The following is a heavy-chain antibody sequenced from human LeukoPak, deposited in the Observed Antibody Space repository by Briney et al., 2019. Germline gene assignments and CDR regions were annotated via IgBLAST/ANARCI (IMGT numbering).Heavy chain of an antibody. CDR1: GFTFSDYY. V-gene: IGHV3-11*01. CDR2: ISSSGSTI. D-gene: IGHD3-9*01. CDR3: ARDSYYDILTGTDAFDI. J-gene: IGHJ3*02. Sequence: GGSLRLSCAASGFTFSDYYMSWIRQAPGKGLEWVSYISSSGSTIYYADSVKGRFTISRDNAKNSLYLQMNSLRAEDTAVYYCARDSYYDILTGTDAFDIWGQGTMVTVSS.